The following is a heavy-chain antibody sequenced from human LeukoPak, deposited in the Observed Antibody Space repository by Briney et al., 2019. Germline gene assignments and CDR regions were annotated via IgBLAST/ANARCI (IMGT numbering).Heavy chain of an antibody. D-gene: IGHD3-22*01. Sequence: GGSLRLSCAASEFTFSGFWMSWVRQAPGKGLEWVSAISGNGDSAYYADSVKGRFTISRDNSKNTLYLQMDSLRAEDTAVYYCPRKYDSSGYYAYWGQGTLVTVSS. J-gene: IGHJ4*02. CDR2: ISGNGDSA. V-gene: IGHV3-23*01. CDR3: PRKYDSSGYYAY. CDR1: EFTFSGFW.